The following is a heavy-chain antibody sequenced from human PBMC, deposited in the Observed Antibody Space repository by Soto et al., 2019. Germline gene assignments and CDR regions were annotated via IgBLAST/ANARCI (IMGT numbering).Heavy chain of an antibody. CDR1: GYSFTSYW. J-gene: IGHJ6*02. Sequence: GESLKISCNGSGYSFTSYWISWVRQMPGKGLEWMGRIDPSDSYTNYSPSFQGHVTISADKSISTAYLQWSSLKASDTAMYYCARQHIVVVPAGTYGMDVWGQGTTVTVSS. D-gene: IGHD2-2*01. CDR2: IDPSDSYT. CDR3: ARQHIVVVPAGTYGMDV. V-gene: IGHV5-10-1*01.